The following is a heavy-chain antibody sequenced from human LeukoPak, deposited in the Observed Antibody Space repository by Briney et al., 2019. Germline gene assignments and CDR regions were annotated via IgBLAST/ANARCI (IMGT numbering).Heavy chain of an antibody. CDR3: ARDATTVVTPSYYYYMDV. V-gene: IGHV1-18*01. D-gene: IGHD4-23*01. CDR2: ISAYNGNT. J-gene: IGHJ6*03. Sequence: ASVKVSCKASGYTFTSYGISWVRQAPGQGLEWMGWISAYNGNTNYAQKLQGRVTMTTDTSTSTAYMELRSLRSDDTAVYYCARDATTVVTPSYYYYMDVWGKGTTVTVSS. CDR1: GYTFTSYG.